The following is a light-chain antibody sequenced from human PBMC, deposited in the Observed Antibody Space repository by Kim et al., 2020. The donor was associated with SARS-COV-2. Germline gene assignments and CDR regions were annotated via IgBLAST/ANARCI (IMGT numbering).Light chain of an antibody. CDR3: QQYGSSPYT. CDR2: GAS. Sequence: LSPATAATLSCRASQSVSSSYLAWYQQTPGQAPRLLIYGASSRATGIPDRFIGSGSGTDFTLTISRLEPEDFAVYYCQQYGSSPYTFGQGTKLEI. V-gene: IGKV3-20*01. CDR1: QSVSSSY. J-gene: IGKJ2*01.